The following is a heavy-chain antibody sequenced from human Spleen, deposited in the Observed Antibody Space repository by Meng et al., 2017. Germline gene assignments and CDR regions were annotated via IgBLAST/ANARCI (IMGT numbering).Heavy chain of an antibody. Sequence: SETLSLTCTVSGGSINSGSYYWSWIRQPAGKGLEWIGRIYTSGNTNYNPSLKSRVTISVDTSKNQFSLKLSSVTAADTAVYYCARALEYTGSYFYWGQGTLVTVSS. CDR1: GGSINSGSYY. CDR2: IYTSGNT. D-gene: IGHD3-10*01. V-gene: IGHV4-61*02. J-gene: IGHJ4*02. CDR3: ARALEYTGSYFY.